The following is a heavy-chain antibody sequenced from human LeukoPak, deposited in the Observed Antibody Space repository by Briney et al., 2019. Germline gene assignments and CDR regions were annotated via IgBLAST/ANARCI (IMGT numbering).Heavy chain of an antibody. J-gene: IGHJ6*02. CDR1: GGSISSYY. CDR2: IYYSGST. V-gene: IGHV4-59*12. D-gene: IGHD3-3*01. Sequence: SETLSLTCTVSGGSISSYYWSWIRQPPGKGLEWIGYIYYSGSTNYNPSLKSRVTISVDTSKNQFSLKLSSVTAADTAVYYCARGFLEWPRYYYYGMDVWGQGTTVTVSS. CDR3: ARGFLEWPRYYYYGMDV.